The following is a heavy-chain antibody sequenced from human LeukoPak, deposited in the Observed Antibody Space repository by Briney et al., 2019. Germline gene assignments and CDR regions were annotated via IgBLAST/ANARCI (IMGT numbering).Heavy chain of an antibody. CDR3: ARVRDRYGYLFDY. Sequence: PGRSLRLSCAASGFTFSSYGMHWVRQAPGRGLEWVSYIGGSHSSIYYADSVKARFTISRDNAKNSLYLQMNSLRAEDTAVYYCARVRDRYGYLFDYWGQGTLVTVSS. V-gene: IGHV3-48*04. CDR2: IGGSHSSI. CDR1: GFTFSSYG. J-gene: IGHJ4*02. D-gene: IGHD5-18*01.